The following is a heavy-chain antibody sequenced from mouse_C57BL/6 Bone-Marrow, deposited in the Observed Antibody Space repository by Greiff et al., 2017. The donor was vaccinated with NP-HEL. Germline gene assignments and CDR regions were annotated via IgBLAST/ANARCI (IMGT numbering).Heavy chain of an antibody. D-gene: IGHD2-3*01. CDR1: GYTFTSYW. V-gene: IGHV1-55*01. J-gene: IGHJ4*01. CDR3: ARWLLPHYYAMDY. Sequence: VQLQQSGAELVKPGASVKMSCKASGYTFTSYWITWVKQRPGQGLEWIGDIYPGSGSTNYNEKFKSKATLTVDTSSSPAYMQLSSLTSEDSAVYYCARWLLPHYYAMDYWGQGTSVTVSS. CDR2: IYPGSGST.